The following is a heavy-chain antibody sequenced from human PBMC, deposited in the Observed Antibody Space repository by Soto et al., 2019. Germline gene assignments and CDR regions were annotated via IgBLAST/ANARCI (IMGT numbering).Heavy chain of an antibody. J-gene: IGHJ4*02. CDR3: TYGSGSYHYY. Sequence: SETLSLTCTVSGVSISSGDYYWSWIRQPPGKGLEWIGYIYYSGSTYYNPSLKSRVTISVDTSKNQFSLKLSSVTAADTAVYYCTYGSGSYHYYWGQGTLVTVSS. V-gene: IGHV4-30-4*01. CDR2: IYYSGST. D-gene: IGHD3-10*01. CDR1: GVSISSGDYY.